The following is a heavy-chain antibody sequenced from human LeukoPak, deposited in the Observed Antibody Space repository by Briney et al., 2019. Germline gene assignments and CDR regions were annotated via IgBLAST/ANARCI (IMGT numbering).Heavy chain of an antibody. Sequence: SETLSLTCTVSGGSISSYYWSWIRQPPGKGLEWIGYIYYSGSTNYNPSLKSRDTISVDTSKNQFSLKLSSVTAADTAVYYCARDSDCSGGSCYFDYWGQGTLVTVSS. CDR2: IYYSGST. D-gene: IGHD2-15*01. CDR1: GGSISSYY. J-gene: IGHJ4*02. V-gene: IGHV4-59*01. CDR3: ARDSDCSGGSCYFDY.